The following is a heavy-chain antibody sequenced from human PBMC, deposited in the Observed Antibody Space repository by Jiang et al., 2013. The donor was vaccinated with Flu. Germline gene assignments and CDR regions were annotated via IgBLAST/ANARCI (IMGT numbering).Heavy chain of an antibody. J-gene: IGHJ4*02. Sequence: SRVTTSVDTSKNQFSLKLSSLTAADTAVYYCARTASGSKSNYFQFWGQGTLVTVSS. V-gene: IGHV4-39*01. CDR3: ARTASGSKSNYFQF. D-gene: IGHD6-13*01.